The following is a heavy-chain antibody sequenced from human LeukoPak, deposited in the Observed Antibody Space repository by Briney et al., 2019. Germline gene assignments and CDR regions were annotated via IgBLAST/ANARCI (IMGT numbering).Heavy chain of an antibody. CDR3: VVTMVRGVIAPFDY. CDR1: GFSLSPSGVG. D-gene: IGHD3-10*01. V-gene: IGHV2-5*02. CDR2: IYWDDDK. Sequence: ASGSTLVKTTQTLTLTCTFSGFSLSPSGVGVGWIPPPPGKALGWVALIYWDDDKRYSPSLKSRLTITKDTSKNQVVLTMTNMDPVDTATYYCVVTMVRGVIAPFDYWGQGTLVTVSS. J-gene: IGHJ4*02.